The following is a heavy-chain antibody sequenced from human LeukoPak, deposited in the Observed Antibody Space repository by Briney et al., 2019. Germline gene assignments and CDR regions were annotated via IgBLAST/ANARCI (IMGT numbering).Heavy chain of an antibody. J-gene: IGHJ6*03. CDR3: ARDGADFWSGYSYYMDV. CDR1: GFTFSSYA. V-gene: IGHV3-30*10. CDR2: ISYDGSNK. Sequence: GGSLRLSCAASGFTFSSYAMHWVRQAPGKGLEWVAVISYDGSNKYYTDSVKGRFTISRDNSKNTLYLQMNSLRAEDTAVYYCARDGADFWSGYSYYMDVWGKGTTVTVSS. D-gene: IGHD3-3*01.